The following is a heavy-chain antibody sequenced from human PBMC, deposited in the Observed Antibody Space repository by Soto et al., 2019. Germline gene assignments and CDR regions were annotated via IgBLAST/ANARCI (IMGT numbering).Heavy chain of an antibody. J-gene: IGHJ6*02. CDR2: IKSKTDGGTT. V-gene: IGHV3-15*01. D-gene: IGHD2-2*02. CDR3: TTDRGFCSSTSCYTDYYYGMDV. CDR1: GFTFSNAW. Sequence: VQLVESGGGLVKPGGSLRLSCAASGFTFSNAWMSWVRQAPGKGLEWVGRIKSKTDGGTTDYAAPVKGRFTISRDDSKNTLYLQMNSLKTEDTAVYYCTTDRGFCSSTSCYTDYYYGMDVWGQGTTVTVSS.